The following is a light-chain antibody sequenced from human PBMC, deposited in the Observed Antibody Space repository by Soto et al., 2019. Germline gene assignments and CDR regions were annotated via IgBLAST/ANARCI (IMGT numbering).Light chain of an antibody. Sequence: DIQMTQSPSSLSASVGDRVTITCRASQKIRTYLNWYQQKPGEAPKVLIYDASTLQSGFPSRFSGSGSGTAFTLTITSLKPDDFATYYCQQSYSIFYTFGPGTKLEIK. J-gene: IGKJ2*01. V-gene: IGKV1-39*01. CDR2: DAS. CDR1: QKIRTY. CDR3: QQSYSIFYT.